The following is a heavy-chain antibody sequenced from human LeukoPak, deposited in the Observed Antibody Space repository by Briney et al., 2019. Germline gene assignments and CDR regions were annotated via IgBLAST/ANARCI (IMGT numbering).Heavy chain of an antibody. CDR3: AKRITGTYNWFDP. D-gene: IGHD1-7*01. CDR1: GFTFSSYA. V-gene: IGHV3-23*01. CDR2: ISGSGGST. J-gene: IGHJ5*02. Sequence: PGGSLRLSCAASGFTFSSYAMSWVRQAPGKGLEWVSAISGSGGSTYYADSVKGRFTISRDNSENTLYLQMNSLRAEDSAVYYCAKRITGTYNWFDPWGQGTLVTVSS.